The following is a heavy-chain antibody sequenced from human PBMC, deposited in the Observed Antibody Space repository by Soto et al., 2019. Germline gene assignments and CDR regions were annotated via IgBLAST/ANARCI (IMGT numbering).Heavy chain of an antibody. V-gene: IGHV3-30*18. D-gene: IGHD4-17*01. CDR1: GFTFDSYG. CDR2: ISSDGNNK. Sequence: QVQLVESGGGVVQPGRSLRLSCAASGFTFDSYGMHWVRQAPGKGLEWVAVISSDGNNKYYADSVKGRFSIYRDNFNEILYLQMSSLRIADTAVYNCVKDILQITVTTCGSCGQGTLVIVSS. J-gene: IGHJ5*02. CDR3: VKDILQITVTTCGS.